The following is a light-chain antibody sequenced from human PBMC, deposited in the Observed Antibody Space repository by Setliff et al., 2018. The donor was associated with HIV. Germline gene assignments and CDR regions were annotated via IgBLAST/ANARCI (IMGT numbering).Light chain of an antibody. CDR3: NSYTSSNTVV. J-gene: IGLJ1*01. CDR1: SSDVGASNY. V-gene: IGLV2-14*03. Sequence: QSVLTQPASVSGSPGQSISISCTGTSSDVGASNYVSWYQLHPGTAPKLIIFDVDNRPSGISYRFSGSKSGNTASLTISGLQTEDEANYYCNSYTSSNTVVFGTGTKVTVL. CDR2: DVD.